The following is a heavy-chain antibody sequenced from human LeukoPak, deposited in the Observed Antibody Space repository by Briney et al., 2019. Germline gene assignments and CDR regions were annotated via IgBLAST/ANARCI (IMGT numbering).Heavy chain of an antibody. CDR3: AKAQNPYGGAFDI. J-gene: IGHJ3*02. CDR1: GFTFSDAW. V-gene: IGHV3-15*01. Sequence: GGSLRLSCAASGFTFSDAWMSWVRQAPGKGLEWVGRIKSNNDGGTTNYTAPVKGRFTISRADSKNTLYLQMNSLKTEDTAVYYCAKAQNPYGGAFDIWGQGTMVTVSS. CDR2: IKSNNDGGTT. D-gene: IGHD3-16*01.